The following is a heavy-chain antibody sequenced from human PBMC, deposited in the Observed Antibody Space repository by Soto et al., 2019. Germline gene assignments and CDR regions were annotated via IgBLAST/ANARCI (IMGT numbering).Heavy chain of an antibody. D-gene: IGHD7-27*01. J-gene: IGHJ4*02. Sequence: GASVKVSCKASGYSFNLHAIHWVRQAPGQRLEWMGWINIGNGNTKYSPEFQDRVIINRDTSATTTYMELSSLRFEDTAVYYCARRWGRNFDFWGQGTLVTVSS. CDR3: ARRWGRNFDF. CDR2: INIGNGNT. CDR1: GYSFNLHA. V-gene: IGHV1-3*04.